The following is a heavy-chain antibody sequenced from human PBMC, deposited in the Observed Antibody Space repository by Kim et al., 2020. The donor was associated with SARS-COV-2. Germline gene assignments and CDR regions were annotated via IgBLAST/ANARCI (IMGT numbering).Heavy chain of an antibody. V-gene: IGHV4-39*01. CDR3: GRRPPSRPPGD. Sequence: SETLSLTCTVSGASISINTFYWGWIRQPPGKGLEWVGGVHHSGSTSYNPSLMSRASVSVDSSRNQFFLRLTSVTASDTAVYYCGRRPPSRPPGDWGQG. J-gene: IGHJ4*02. CDR1: GASISINTFY. CDR2: VHHSGST. D-gene: IGHD3-16*01.